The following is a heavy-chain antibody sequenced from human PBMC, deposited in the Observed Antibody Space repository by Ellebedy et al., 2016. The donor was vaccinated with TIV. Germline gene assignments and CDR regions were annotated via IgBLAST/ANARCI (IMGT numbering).Heavy chain of an antibody. J-gene: IGHJ4*02. D-gene: IGHD6-13*01. CDR2: IYQSGST. CDR1: AFIFSVYG. CDR3: ARAPAGTQQSPLDY. V-gene: IGHV4-4*02. Sequence: MPGGSLRLSCTASAFIFSVYGMHWVRQTPGKGLEWIGEIYQSGSTNYNPSLKSRVTISVDKSKNQFSLKLTSVTAADTAVYYCARAPAGTQQSPLDYWGQGTLVTVSS.